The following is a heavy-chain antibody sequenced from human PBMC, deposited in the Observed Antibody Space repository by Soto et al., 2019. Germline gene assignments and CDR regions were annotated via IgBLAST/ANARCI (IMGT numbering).Heavy chain of an antibody. V-gene: IGHV4-39*01. J-gene: IGHJ4*02. CDR3: ARHYGIFGVITQPFNY. CDR1: GGSFSSSTYY. D-gene: IGHD3-3*01. Sequence: SETLSLTCTFSGGSFSSSTYYWGWIRQPPGKGLEWIGSIYYRGTTYYNPSLKSRVTMSVDTSKNQFSLKLSFVTAADTAVYYCARHYGIFGVITQPFNYWGQGIMVTVSS. CDR2: IYYRGTT.